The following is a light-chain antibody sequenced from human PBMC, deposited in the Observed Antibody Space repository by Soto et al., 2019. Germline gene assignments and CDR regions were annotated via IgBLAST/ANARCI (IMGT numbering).Light chain of an antibody. Sequence: QSVLTQPPSVSGAPGQRVTISCTGSSSNIGVGYDVHWYQWLPGTAPKLLIYGSSYRPSGVPDRFSGSKSGTSASLAITGLQAEDEADYLCQSYDSSLSGLLFGGGTKLTVL. J-gene: IGLJ2*01. CDR2: GSS. CDR3: QSYDSSLSGLL. CDR1: SSNIGVGYD. V-gene: IGLV1-40*01.